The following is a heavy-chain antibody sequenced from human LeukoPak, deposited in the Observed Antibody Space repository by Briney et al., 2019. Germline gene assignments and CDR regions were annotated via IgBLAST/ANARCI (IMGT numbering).Heavy chain of an antibody. CDR3: ARGPGIAVAGSSTPFDY. CDR1: GGSISSSSYY. Sequence: PSETLSLTCTVSGGSISSSSYYWGWIRQPPGKGLEWIGSIYYSGSTYYNPSLKSRVTISVDTSKNQFSLKLSSVTAADTAVYYCARGPGIAVAGSSTPFDYWGQGTLVTVSS. CDR2: IYYSGST. J-gene: IGHJ4*02. V-gene: IGHV4-39*07. D-gene: IGHD6-19*01.